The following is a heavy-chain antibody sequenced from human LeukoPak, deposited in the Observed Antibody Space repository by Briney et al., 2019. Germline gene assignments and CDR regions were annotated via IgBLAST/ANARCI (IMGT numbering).Heavy chain of an antibody. CDR1: GFTFSTYE. Sequence: GGSLRLSCAASGFTFSTYEMHWVRQAPGKGLVWVSRINSDGSSTIYADSVKGRFTISRDNAKNTLYLQMNSLRAEDTAVYYCAKDLGSYNWIYELVYWGQGTLVTVSS. CDR2: INSDGSST. V-gene: IGHV3-74*01. J-gene: IGHJ4*02. D-gene: IGHD1-7*01. CDR3: AKDLGSYNWIYELVY.